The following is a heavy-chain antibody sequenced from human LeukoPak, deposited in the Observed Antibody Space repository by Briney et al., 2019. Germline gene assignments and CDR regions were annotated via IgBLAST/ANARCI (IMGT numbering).Heavy chain of an antibody. CDR2: IFHSGST. Sequence: SETLSLTCTVSAGSITGSSYYWGWIRQPPGKGLEWIGSIFHSGSTDYKPSLKSRVVISVDTSKSQFSLNMTSVAAADTAVYYCARHPTKWELRLSLDYWGQGILVTVSS. CDR3: ARHPTKWELRLSLDY. CDR1: AGSITGSSYY. V-gene: IGHV4-39*01. J-gene: IGHJ4*02. D-gene: IGHD1-26*01.